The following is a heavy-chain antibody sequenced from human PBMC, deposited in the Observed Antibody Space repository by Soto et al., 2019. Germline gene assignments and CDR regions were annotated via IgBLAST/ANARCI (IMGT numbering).Heavy chain of an antibody. J-gene: IGHJ4*02. CDR2: ISSSSNYI. Sequence: EVQLVESGGGLVKPGGSLRLSCAASGFTFSSYSMNWVRQAPGKGLEWVSSISSSSNYIYYADSVKGRFTISRDSAKNSLYLQMNSLRAEDTAVYYCARGPLGAISSFGYWGQGTLVTVSS. CDR1: GFTFSSYS. V-gene: IGHV3-21*01. CDR3: ARGPLGAISSFGY. D-gene: IGHD1-26*01.